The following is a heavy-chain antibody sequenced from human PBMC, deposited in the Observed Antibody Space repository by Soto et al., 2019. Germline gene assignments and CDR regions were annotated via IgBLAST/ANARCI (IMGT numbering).Heavy chain of an antibody. Sequence: SETLSLTCTVSGGSISSSNWWSWVRQPPGKGLEWIGEIYHSGSTNYNPSLKSRVTISVDKSKNQFSLKLSSVTAADTAVYYCASRSSSWWGSDYYYYYGMDVWGQGTTVTVSS. J-gene: IGHJ6*02. CDR1: GGSISSSNW. V-gene: IGHV4-4*02. D-gene: IGHD6-13*01. CDR3: ASRSSSWWGSDYYYYYGMDV. CDR2: IYHSGST.